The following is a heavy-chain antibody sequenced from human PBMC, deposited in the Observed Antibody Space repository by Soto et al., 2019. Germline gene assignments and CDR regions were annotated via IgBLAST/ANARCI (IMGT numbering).Heavy chain of an antibody. CDR1: GYTFTSYG. D-gene: IGHD6-6*01. V-gene: IGHV1-18*01. CDR3: AREGHLVAARRGSWFDP. J-gene: IGHJ5*02. CDR2: ISAYNGNT. Sequence: GASVKVSCKASGYTFTSYGISWVLQAPGQGLEWMGWISAYNGNTNYAQKLQGRVTMTTDTSTSTAYMELRSLRSDDTAVYYCAREGHLVAARRGSWFDPWGQGTLVTVSS.